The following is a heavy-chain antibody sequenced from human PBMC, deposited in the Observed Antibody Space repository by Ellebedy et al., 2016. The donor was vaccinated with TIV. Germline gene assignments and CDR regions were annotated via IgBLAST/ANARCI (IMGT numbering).Heavy chain of an antibody. J-gene: IGHJ4*02. Sequence: AASVKVSCKASGYTFTNYDINWVRQATGQGLEWMGWMNTNSGNTGYAQKFQGRVTMTRNTSMNTAYMELSSLSSEDTAVYYCAISITMVRKALVGLWGQGTRFTVSS. CDR2: MNTNSGNT. V-gene: IGHV1-8*01. CDR1: GYTFTNYD. CDR3: AISITMVRKALVGL. D-gene: IGHD3-10*01.